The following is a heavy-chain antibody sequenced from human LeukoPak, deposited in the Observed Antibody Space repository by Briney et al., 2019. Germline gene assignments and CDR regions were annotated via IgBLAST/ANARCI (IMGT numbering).Heavy chain of an antibody. J-gene: IGHJ3*02. CDR2: ISSSSSYI. V-gene: IGHV3-21*04. CDR3: ARESGFGELFPFVFDI. D-gene: IGHD3-10*01. CDR1: GFTFSSYS. Sequence: GGSLRLSCAASGFTFSSYSVNWVRQAPGKGLEWVSSISSSSSYIYYADSVKGRFTISRDNAKNSLYLQMNSLRADDTAVYYCARESGFGELFPFVFDIWGQGTMVTVSS.